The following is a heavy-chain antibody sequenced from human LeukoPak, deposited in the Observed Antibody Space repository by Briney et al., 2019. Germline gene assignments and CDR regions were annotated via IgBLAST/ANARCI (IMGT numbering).Heavy chain of an antibody. CDR1: GGSIRSYY. D-gene: IGHD4-17*01. CDR3: ARTGSTVTMLYPFDH. V-gene: IGHV4-59*01. Sequence: SETLSLTCTVSGGSIRSYYWSWIRQPPGKGLEWIGYIYYSGSTSYNPSLKSRVSISVDTSKNQFSLKLSSVTAADTAVYYCARTGSTVTMLYPFDHWGQGTLVTVSS. CDR2: IYYSGST. J-gene: IGHJ4*02.